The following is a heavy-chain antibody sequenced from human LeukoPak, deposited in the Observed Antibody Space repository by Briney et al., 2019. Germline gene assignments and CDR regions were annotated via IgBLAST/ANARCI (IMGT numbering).Heavy chain of an antibody. CDR1: GGSLSGYY. V-gene: IGHV4-34*01. CDR3: ARGVYSSSWGWFDP. Sequence: PSETLSLTCAVYGGSLSGYYWSWIRQPPGKGLEWIGEINHSGSTNYNPSLKSRVTISVDTSKNQFSLKLSSVTAADTAVYYCARGVYSSSWGWFDPWGQGTLVTVSS. D-gene: IGHD6-13*01. CDR2: INHSGST. J-gene: IGHJ5*02.